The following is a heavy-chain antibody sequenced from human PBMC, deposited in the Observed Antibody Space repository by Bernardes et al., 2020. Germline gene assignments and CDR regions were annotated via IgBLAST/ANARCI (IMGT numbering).Heavy chain of an antibody. CDR1: GGTFSSYA. J-gene: IGHJ6*02. V-gene: IGHV1-69*13. CDR3: AGTRAYHYYDGMDV. CDR2: LIPIFGTA. Sequence: SVKVSCKASGGTFSSYAISWVRQAPGQGLAWMGGLIPIFGTANYAQQFQGRVTITADESTSTAYMELSSLRSEDTAVYYCAGTRAYHYYDGMDVWGQGTTGTGSS.